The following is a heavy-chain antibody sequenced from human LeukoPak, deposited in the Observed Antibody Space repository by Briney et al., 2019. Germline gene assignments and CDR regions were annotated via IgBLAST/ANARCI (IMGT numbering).Heavy chain of an antibody. D-gene: IGHD2/OR15-2a*01. CDR2: VSSSGTKI. J-gene: IGHJ4*02. CDR3: TRELLSLQQGLDY. Sequence: PGGCLRLSSAASGFTFSSHAMNWVRQAPGKGLEWVSSVSSSGTKIFYADSVRGQFTVSRDNAGNSLSLQMDSLRVEDTAVYYCTRELLSLQQGLDYWGQGTLVTVSS. CDR1: GFTFSSHA. V-gene: IGHV3-21*01.